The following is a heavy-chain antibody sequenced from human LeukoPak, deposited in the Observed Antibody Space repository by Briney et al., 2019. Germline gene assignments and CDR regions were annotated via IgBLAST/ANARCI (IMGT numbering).Heavy chain of an antibody. D-gene: IGHD2-15*01. Sequence: PGGSLRLSCAASGFTFSSYGMHWVRQAPGKGLEWVAFIRYDGSNKYYADSVKGRFTISRDNAENSLYLQMNSLRVEDTAVYYCGRVRCSGGTCYTYSSGWAFEFWGQGTLVIVSS. J-gene: IGHJ4*02. CDR1: GFTFSSYG. CDR2: IRYDGSNK. V-gene: IGHV3-30*02. CDR3: GRVRCSGGTCYTYSSGWAFEF.